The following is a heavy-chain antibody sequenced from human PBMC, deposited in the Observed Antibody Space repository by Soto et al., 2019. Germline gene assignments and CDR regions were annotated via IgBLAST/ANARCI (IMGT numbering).Heavy chain of an antibody. CDR1: AGTFSSYA. CDR3: ARGFRYSTYSWFDP. D-gene: IGHD5-12*01. Sequence: GXSVKVSCEASAGTFSSYAISWVRQAPGQGLEWMGGIIPIFGTANYAQKFQGRVTITADESTSTAYMELSSLRSEDTAVYYCARGFRYSTYSWFDPWGQGTLVTASS. J-gene: IGHJ5*02. CDR2: IIPIFGTA. V-gene: IGHV1-69*13.